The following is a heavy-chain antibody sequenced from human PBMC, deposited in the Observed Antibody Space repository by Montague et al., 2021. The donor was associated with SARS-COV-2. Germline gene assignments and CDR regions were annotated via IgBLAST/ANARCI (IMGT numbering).Heavy chain of an antibody. D-gene: IGHD1-1*01. CDR2: VHYTGST. CDR1: GGSMSGYY. CDR3: ARAQNTCFIANCVNYFDV. J-gene: IGHJ4*02. Sequence: SETRSLTCEVSGGSMSGYYWTWIRQSPGKGLERIGYVHYTGSTKYNPSLKTRVSLSLDTPKNHFSLHLSSVTAADTAIYFCARAQNTCFIANCVNYFDVWGLGALVTVSS. V-gene: IGHV4-59*01.